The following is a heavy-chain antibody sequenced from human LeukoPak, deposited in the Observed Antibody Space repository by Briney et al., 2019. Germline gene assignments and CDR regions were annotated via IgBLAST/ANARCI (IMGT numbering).Heavy chain of an antibody. CDR3: ATSIHPEYSSSSGPVKSSY. Sequence: PSETLSLTCAVYGGSFSGYYWSWIRQPPGKGLEWIGEINHSGSTNYNPSLKSRVTISVDTSKNQFSLKLSSVTAADTAVYYCATSIHPEYSSSSGPVKSSYWGQGTLVTVSS. J-gene: IGHJ4*02. CDR1: GGSFSGYY. CDR2: INHSGST. D-gene: IGHD6-6*01. V-gene: IGHV4-34*01.